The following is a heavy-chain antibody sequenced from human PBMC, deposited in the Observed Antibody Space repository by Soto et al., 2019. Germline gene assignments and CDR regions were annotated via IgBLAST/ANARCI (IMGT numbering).Heavy chain of an antibody. J-gene: IGHJ4*02. D-gene: IGHD2-21*02. V-gene: IGHV1-3*05. CDR3: ARAWVVVTAPDY. CDR1: GYTFTSYA. Sequence: QVQLVQSGAEEKKPGASVKVSCKASGYTFTSYAMHWVRQAPGQRLEWMGWINAGNGNTKYSQKFQGRVTITRYTSASTAYMELSSLRSEDTAVYYCARAWVVVTAPDYWGQGTLVTVSS. CDR2: INAGNGNT.